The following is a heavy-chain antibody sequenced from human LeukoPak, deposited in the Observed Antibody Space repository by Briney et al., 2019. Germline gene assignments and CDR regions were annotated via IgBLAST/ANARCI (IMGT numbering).Heavy chain of an antibody. J-gene: IGHJ6*02. CDR3: ARHSALWVPYYYYGMDV. CDR2: IYYSGST. V-gene: IGHV4-59*08. Sequence: PSETLSLTCTVSGGSISSYYWSWIRQPPGKGLEWIGYIYYSGSTNYNPSLKSRVTISVDTSKNQFSLKLSSVTAADTAVYYCARHSALWVPYYYYGMDVWGQGTTVTVSS. D-gene: IGHD3-10*01. CDR1: GGSISSYY.